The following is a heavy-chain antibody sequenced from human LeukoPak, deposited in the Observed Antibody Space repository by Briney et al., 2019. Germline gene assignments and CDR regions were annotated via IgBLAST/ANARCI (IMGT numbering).Heavy chain of an antibody. V-gene: IGHV4-31*03. J-gene: IGHJ4*02. CDR3: ARGGGSGTVSMGL. CDR1: GGSISRGGYY. CDR2: IYYSGST. Sequence: PSETLSLICTVSGGSISRGGYYWSWIRQHPGKGLEWIGYIYYSGSTYYNPSLKSRVTISVDTSKNQFSLKLSSVTAADTAVYYCARGGGSGTVSMGLWGQGTLVTLSS. D-gene: IGHD3-10*01.